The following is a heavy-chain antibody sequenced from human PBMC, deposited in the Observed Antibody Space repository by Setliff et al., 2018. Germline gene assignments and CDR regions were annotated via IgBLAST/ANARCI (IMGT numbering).Heavy chain of an antibody. Sequence: SETLSLTCTVSGGSISSYYWSWVRQSPGKGLEWIGYVYYSGSTSYNPTLKSRVTISVDTSRNQFSLNLSSVTAADTAVYFCARARSDYYYGVDVWGQGTTGPSP. CDR2: VYYSGST. V-gene: IGHV4-59*01. CDR3: ARARSDYYYGVDV. CDR1: GGSISSYY. J-gene: IGHJ6*02.